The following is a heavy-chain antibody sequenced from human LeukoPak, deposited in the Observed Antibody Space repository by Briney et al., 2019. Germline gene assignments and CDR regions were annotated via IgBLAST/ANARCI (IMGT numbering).Heavy chain of an antibody. CDR1: GFTFSSYA. D-gene: IGHD2-2*01. Sequence: GGSLRVSCAASGFTFSSYAMHWVRQAPGKGLEWVAVISYDGSNKYYADSVKGRFTISRDNSKNTLYLQMNSLRAEDTAVYYCAREYCSSTSCYGYFDYWGQGTLVTVSS. V-gene: IGHV3-30*04. CDR3: AREYCSSTSCYGYFDY. J-gene: IGHJ4*02. CDR2: ISYDGSNK.